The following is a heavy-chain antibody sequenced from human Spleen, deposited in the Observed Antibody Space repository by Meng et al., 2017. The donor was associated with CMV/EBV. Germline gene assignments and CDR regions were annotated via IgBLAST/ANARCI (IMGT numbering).Heavy chain of an antibody. CDR2: VYYIGST. D-gene: IGHD2-2*01. Sequence: LRLSCTVSGDSIDNGDYYWSWIRQSPGKGLEWIAYVYYIGSTYYNPSLKSRITISVHTSKNQFSLKLSSVTAADTAVYYCARYRYCDSTDCYRYFDYWGQGTLVTVSS. CDR3: ARYRYCDSTDCYRYFDY. CDR1: GDSIDNGDYY. V-gene: IGHV4-30-4*08. J-gene: IGHJ4*02.